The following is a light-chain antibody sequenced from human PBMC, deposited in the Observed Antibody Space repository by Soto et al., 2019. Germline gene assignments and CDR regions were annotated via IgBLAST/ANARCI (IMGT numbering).Light chain of an antibody. CDR1: QSVGSY. J-gene: IGKJ1*01. V-gene: IGKV3-11*01. CDR3: QQRSNWPRT. CDR2: DAS. Sequence: EIVLTQSPATLSLSPGERATIYCRASQSVGSYLAWYQQKPGQAPRLLIYDASNRATDIPARFTGSGSGTDFTLSISSLEPEDFAVYYCQQRSNWPRTFGQGTKVEIK.